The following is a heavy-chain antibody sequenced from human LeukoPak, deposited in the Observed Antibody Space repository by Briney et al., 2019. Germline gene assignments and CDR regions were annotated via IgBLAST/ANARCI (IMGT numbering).Heavy chain of an antibody. J-gene: IGHJ3*01. CDR1: GFTFSRYA. V-gene: IGHV3-23*01. CDR3: ARDPNGDYLGAFDF. D-gene: IGHD4-17*01. Sequence: GGSLRLTCAAPGFTFSRYAMTWVRQAPGKGLEWVSSITSRDGRTSYADSVKGRFTVSRDNSKNTLYLQMNYLRVEDTAVYYCARDPNGDYLGAFDFWGQGTLATVSS. CDR2: ITSRDGRT.